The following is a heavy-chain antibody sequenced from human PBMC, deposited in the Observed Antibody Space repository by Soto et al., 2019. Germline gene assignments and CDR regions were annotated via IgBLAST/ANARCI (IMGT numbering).Heavy chain of an antibody. V-gene: IGHV1-18*01. CDR1: GYTFTSYH. CDR2: ISAYNTNT. D-gene: IGHD4-17*01. CDR3: ARATPPTDY. Sequence: QVQLVQSGAEVKKPGASVKVSCKTSGYTFTSYHISWVRQAPGQGLEWMGWISAYNTNTNYAQKXQXXXTXXTDTSTSTAYMELRSLRSDDTAVYHCARATPPTDYWGQGTLVTVSS. J-gene: IGHJ4*02.